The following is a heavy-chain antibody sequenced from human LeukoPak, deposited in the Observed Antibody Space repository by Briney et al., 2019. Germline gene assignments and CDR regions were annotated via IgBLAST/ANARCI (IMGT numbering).Heavy chain of an antibody. CDR2: IYHSGST. CDR3: ARACGGTCYFDY. D-gene: IGHD2-15*01. CDR1: GGSISSGGYS. Sequence: PSQTLSLTCAVSGGSISSGGYSWSWFRQPPGKGLEWIGYIYHSGSTSYNPSLKSRVTVSVDRSTNQFSLKLSSVTAADTAVYYCARACGGTCYFDYWGQGTLVTVSS. J-gene: IGHJ4*02. V-gene: IGHV4-30-2*01.